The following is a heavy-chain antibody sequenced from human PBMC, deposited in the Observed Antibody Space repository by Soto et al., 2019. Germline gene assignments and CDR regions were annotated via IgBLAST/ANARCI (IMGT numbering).Heavy chain of an antibody. CDR1: GGSISSGGYS. V-gene: IGHV4-30-2*01. J-gene: IGHJ4*02. CDR3: ARAKNDFWSGYYYFDY. Sequence: SETLSLTCAVSGGSISSGGYSWSWIRQPPGKGLEWIGYIYHSGSTYYNPSLKSRVTISVDRSKNQFSLKLSSVTAADTAVYYCARAKNDFWSGYYYFDYWGQGTLVTVSS. CDR2: IYHSGST. D-gene: IGHD3-3*01.